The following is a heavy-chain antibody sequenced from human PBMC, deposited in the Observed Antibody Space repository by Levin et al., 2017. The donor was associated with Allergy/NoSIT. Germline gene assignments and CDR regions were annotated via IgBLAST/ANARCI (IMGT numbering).Heavy chain of an antibody. CDR3: AKDSIQSLIAVAGTSAFEI. Sequence: GGSLRLSCAASGFTFRSYAMSWVRQAPGKGLEWVSSISGSGGSIYYADSVKGRFTVSRDNSKTTQYLQMNSLRAEDSAVYYCAKDSIQSLIAVAGTSAFEIWGQGTLVTVSS. CDR2: ISGSGGSI. J-gene: IGHJ3*02. CDR1: GFTFRSYA. V-gene: IGHV3-23*01. D-gene: IGHD6-19*01.